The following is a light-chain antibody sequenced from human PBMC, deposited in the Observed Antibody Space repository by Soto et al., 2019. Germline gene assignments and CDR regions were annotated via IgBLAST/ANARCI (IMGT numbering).Light chain of an antibody. V-gene: IGKV3-11*01. CDR3: QQYGSSGT. CDR1: QSVSSY. J-gene: IGKJ1*01. Sequence: EILLTQSPSTLPLSPGERATLSCRASQSVSSYLAWYQQKPGQAPRLLIHDASNRATGIPARFSGSGSGTDFTLTISSLEPEDFAVYYCQQYGSSGTFGQGTKVDIK. CDR2: DAS.